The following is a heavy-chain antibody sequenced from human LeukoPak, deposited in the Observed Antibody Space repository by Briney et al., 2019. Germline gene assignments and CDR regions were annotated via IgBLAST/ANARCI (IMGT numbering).Heavy chain of an antibody. CDR1: GFTFSNYW. Sequence: GSLRLSCAVSGFTFSNYWMSWVRQPPGKGLEWIGSMYNSGSSYYNPSLKSRVTISVDTSKNQFSLDLKSVTAADTAVYYCGVAPYYWGQGTLVTVSS. V-gene: IGHV4-39*01. CDR2: MYNSGSS. J-gene: IGHJ4*02. CDR3: GVAPYY. D-gene: IGHD3-3*01.